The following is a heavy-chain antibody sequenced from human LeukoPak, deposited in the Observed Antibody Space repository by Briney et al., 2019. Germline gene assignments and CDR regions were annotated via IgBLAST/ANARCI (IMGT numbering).Heavy chain of an antibody. CDR2: IYYSGST. CDR3: ARIDSSGWFRGGDY. J-gene: IGHJ4*02. D-gene: IGHD6-19*01. Sequence: SETLSLTCTVSGGSTSSYYWSWIRQPPGKGLEWIAYIYYSGSTNYNPSLRSRVTISVDTSKNQFSLNLSSVTAADTAVYYCARIDSSGWFRGGDYWGQGTLVTVSS. V-gene: IGHV4-59*01. CDR1: GGSTSSYY.